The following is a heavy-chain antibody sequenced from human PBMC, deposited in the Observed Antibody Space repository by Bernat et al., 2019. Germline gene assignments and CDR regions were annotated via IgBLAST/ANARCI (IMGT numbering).Heavy chain of an antibody. V-gene: IGHV3-30*18. J-gene: IGHJ6*02. CDR3: AKGRERPRYYYGMDV. Sequence: QVQLVESGGGVVQPGRSLRLSCAASGFTFSSYGMHWVRQAPGKGLEWVAVISYDGSNKYYADSVKGRFTISRDNSKNTLYLQMNSLRAEDTAVYYCAKGRERPRYYYGMDVWGQGTTVTVSS. CDR1: GFTFSSYG. D-gene: IGHD1-1*01. CDR2: ISYDGSNK.